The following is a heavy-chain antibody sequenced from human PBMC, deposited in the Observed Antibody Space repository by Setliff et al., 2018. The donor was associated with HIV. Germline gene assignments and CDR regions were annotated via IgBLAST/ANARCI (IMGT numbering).Heavy chain of an antibody. V-gene: IGHV4-59*08. Sequence: SETLSLTCTVSGGSISRFYWSWIRQPPGKGLEWIGYIYYNGRTNYNPSLRSGVTISVDTSKNQFSLKLSSVTAADTAVYYCARQVDTVVRGVRALAHFDLWGRGTLVTVSS. CDR1: GGSISRFY. CDR2: IYYNGRT. CDR3: ARQVDTVVRGVRALAHFDL. J-gene: IGHJ2*01. D-gene: IGHD3-10*01.